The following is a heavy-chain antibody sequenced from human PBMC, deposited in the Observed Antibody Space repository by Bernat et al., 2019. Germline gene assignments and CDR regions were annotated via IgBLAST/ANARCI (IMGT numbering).Heavy chain of an antibody. D-gene: IGHD3-3*01. J-gene: IGHJ5*02. CDR1: GFTFSSYS. CDR3: ARDIWPDFWSGYYPPSNWFDP. V-gene: IGHV3-21*01. Sequence: EVQLVESGGGLVKPGGSLRLSCAASGFTFSSYSMNWVRQAPGKGLEWVSSISSSSSYIYYADSVKGRLTISRDNAKNSLYLQMNSLRAEDTAVYYCARDIWPDFWSGYYPPSNWFDPWGQGTLVTVSS. CDR2: ISSSSSYI.